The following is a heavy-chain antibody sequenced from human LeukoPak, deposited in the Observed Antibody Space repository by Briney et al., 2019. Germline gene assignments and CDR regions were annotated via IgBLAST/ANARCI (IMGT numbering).Heavy chain of an antibody. CDR2: IFYSGNT. CDR3: ARLAAISGSDYADD. J-gene: IGHJ4*02. Sequence: PSETLSLTCTVSGVSLSSYYWSWIRQPPGKGLEWIGYIFYSGNTIYNPSLRSRVTISADTSKNHFSLRLWSVTAADTAVYYCARLAAISGSDYADDWGQGTLVTVSS. CDR1: GVSLSSYY. V-gene: IGHV4-59*08. D-gene: IGHD1-26*01.